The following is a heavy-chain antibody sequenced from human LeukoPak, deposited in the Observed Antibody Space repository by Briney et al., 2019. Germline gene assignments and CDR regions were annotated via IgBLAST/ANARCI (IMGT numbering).Heavy chain of an antibody. D-gene: IGHD3-22*01. CDR3: ARDMYYYDSSGYAAYYMDV. J-gene: IGHJ6*03. V-gene: IGHV1-8*02. CDR1: GGTFSSYA. CDR2: MNPNSGNT. Sequence: ASVKVSCKASGGTFSSYAISWVRQAPGQGLEWMGWMNPNSGNTDYAQKFQGRVTMTTNTSISTAYMALSSLRSEDTAVYYCARDMYYYDSSGYAAYYMDVWGKGTTVTVSS.